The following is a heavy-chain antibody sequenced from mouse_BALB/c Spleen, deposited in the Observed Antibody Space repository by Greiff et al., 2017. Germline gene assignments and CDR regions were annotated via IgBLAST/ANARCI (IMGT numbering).Heavy chain of an antibody. Sequence: EVQLQQSGPELVKPGASVKMSCKASGYTFTDYYMDWVKQSHGESFEWIGRVNPYNGGTSYNQKFKGKATLTVDKSSSTAYMELNSLTSEDSAVYYCARSAYDGYYLAWFAYWGQGTLVTVSA. V-gene: IGHV1-19*01. CDR3: ARSAYDGYYLAWFAY. D-gene: IGHD2-3*01. CDR1: GYTFTDYY. J-gene: IGHJ3*01. CDR2: VNPYNGGT.